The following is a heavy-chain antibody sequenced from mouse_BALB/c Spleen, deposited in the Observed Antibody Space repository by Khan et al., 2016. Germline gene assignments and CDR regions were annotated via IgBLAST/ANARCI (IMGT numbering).Heavy chain of an antibody. CDR1: VFTFSTYG. D-gene: IGHD1-1*01. J-gene: IGHJ3*01. CDR3: ARLAYYYNSEGFAY. Sequence: EVELVESGGDFVRPGGSLKLSCAASVFTFSTYGMSWVRQTPDKRLEWVATINTGGAYTYYPDTVKGRFTISRDNAKNTLYLQLSSLKSEDTAIYYCARLAYYYNSEGFAYWGRGTLVTVSA. CDR2: INTGGAYT. V-gene: IGHV5-6*01.